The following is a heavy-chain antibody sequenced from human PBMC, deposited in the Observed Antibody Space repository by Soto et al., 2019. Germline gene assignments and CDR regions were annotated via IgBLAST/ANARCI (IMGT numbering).Heavy chain of an antibody. CDR3: ARDLGDIVVVVAATPLYY. CDR2: ISAYNGNT. CDR1: GYTFTSYG. D-gene: IGHD2-15*01. V-gene: IGHV1-18*01. J-gene: IGHJ4*02. Sequence: ASVKVSCKASGYTFTSYGISWVRQAPGQGLEWMGWISAYNGNTNYAQKLQGRVTMTTDTSTSTAYMELRSLRSDDTAVYYCARDLGDIVVVVAATPLYYWGQGTLVTVSS.